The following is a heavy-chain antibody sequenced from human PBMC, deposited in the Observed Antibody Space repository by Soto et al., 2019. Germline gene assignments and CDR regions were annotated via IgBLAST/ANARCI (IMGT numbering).Heavy chain of an antibody. CDR3: AVDMVRGVIKDY. CDR1: GFTFSSYS. D-gene: IGHD3-10*01. CDR2: ISSSSSYI. J-gene: IGHJ4*02. Sequence: GGSLRLSCAASGFTFSSYSMNWVRQAPGKGLEWVSSISSSSSYIYYADSVKGRFTISRDNAKNSLYLQMNSLRAEDTAVYYCAVDMVRGVIKDYWGQGTLVTVSS. V-gene: IGHV3-21*01.